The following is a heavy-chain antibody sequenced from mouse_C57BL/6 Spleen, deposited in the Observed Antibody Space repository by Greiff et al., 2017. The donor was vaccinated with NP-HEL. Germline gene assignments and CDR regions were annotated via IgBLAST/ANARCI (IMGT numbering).Heavy chain of an antibody. CDR3: ARHEADGYYQYWYFDV. Sequence: QVQLQQSGAELVKPGASVKLSCKASGYTFTEYTIHWVKQRSGQGLEWIGWFYPGSGSITYNEKFKDKATLTADKSSSTVYMELSRLTSEDSAVYFCARHEADGYYQYWYFDVWGTGTTVTVSS. CDR1: GYTFTEYT. V-gene: IGHV1-62-2*01. CDR2: FYPGSGSI. J-gene: IGHJ1*03. D-gene: IGHD2-3*01.